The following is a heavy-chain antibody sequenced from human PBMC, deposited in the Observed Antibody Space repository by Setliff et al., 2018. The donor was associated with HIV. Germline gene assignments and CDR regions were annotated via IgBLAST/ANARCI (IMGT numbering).Heavy chain of an antibody. D-gene: IGHD3-10*01. J-gene: IGHJ4*02. CDR2: ISSSSSTI. CDR3: ARGGGMVRGVIISRSFDY. Sequence: PGGSLRLSCAASGFTFNTYNMNWVRQAPGKGLEWVSYISSSSSTIYYADSVKGRFTISRDNAKNSLYLQMNSLRAEDTAVYYCARGGGMVRGVIISRSFDYWGQGTLVTVSS. V-gene: IGHV3-48*04. CDR1: GFTFNTYN.